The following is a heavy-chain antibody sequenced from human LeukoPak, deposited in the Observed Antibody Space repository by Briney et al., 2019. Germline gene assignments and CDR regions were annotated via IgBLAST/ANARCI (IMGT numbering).Heavy chain of an antibody. J-gene: IGHJ4*02. Sequence: GGSLRLSCAASGFTFSSQWMSWVRQAPGKGLEWVANVNQGGTEKYYVDSVKGRFTISRDNAENSLYLQMNSLRAEDTALYYCAKDVKFNRLNYIDYWGQGTLVTVSS. CDR1: GFTFSSQW. CDR2: VNQGGTEK. V-gene: IGHV3-7*03. CDR3: AKDVKFNRLNYIDY. D-gene: IGHD1-14*01.